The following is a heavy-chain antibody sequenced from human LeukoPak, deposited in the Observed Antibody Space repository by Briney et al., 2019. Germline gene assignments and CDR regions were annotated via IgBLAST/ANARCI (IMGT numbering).Heavy chain of an antibody. J-gene: IGHJ4*02. D-gene: IGHD6-19*01. V-gene: IGHV3-30*04. CDR3: ARAGSGWYLDY. Sequence: GRSLRLSCAASGFTFSSYAMHWVRQAPGKGLEWVAVISYDGSNKYYADSVKGRFTISRDNSKNTLYLQMNSLRAEDTAVYYCARAGSGWYLDYWGQGILVTVSS. CDR2: ISYDGSNK. CDR1: GFTFSSYA.